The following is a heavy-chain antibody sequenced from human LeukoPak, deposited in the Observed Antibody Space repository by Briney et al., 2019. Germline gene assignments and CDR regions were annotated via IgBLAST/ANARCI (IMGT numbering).Heavy chain of an antibody. V-gene: IGHV3-30*02. D-gene: IGHD2-2*01. J-gene: IGHJ6*03. CDR2: IRYDGSNK. CDR1: GFTFSSYG. CDR3: AKPVVPAAMRGYYYYYMDV. Sequence: PGGSLRLSCAASGFTFSSYGMHWVRQAPGKGLEWVAFIRYDGSNKYYADSVKGRFTISRDNSKNTLYLQMNSLRAEDTAVYYCAKPVVPAAMRGYYYYYMDVWGKGTTVTISS.